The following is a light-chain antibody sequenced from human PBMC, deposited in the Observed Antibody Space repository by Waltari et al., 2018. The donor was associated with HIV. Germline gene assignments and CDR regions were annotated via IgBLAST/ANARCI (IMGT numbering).Light chain of an antibody. CDR2: RNN. Sequence: QSVLTQPPSASGTPGQRVTISCSGSSSNIGSYYVYWYQQLPGTAPKLLIYRNNHRPSGVPDRFSGSKSGTSGSLAISGLRSEDEADYFCAAWSGSLSGVVFGGGTKLTVL. V-gene: IGLV1-47*01. CDR3: AAWSGSLSGVV. J-gene: IGLJ2*01. CDR1: SSNIGSYY.